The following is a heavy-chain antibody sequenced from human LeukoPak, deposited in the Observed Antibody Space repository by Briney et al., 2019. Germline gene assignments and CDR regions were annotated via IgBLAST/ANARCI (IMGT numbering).Heavy chain of an antibody. CDR3: ARDNLGTPCSTSCYVRYGMDV. Sequence: PGGSLRLSCAASGFTFSSYAMHWVRQAPGKGLEWVAVISYDGSNKYYADSVKGRFTISRDNSKNTLYLQMNSLRAEDTAVYYCARDNLGTPCSTSCYVRYGMDVWGQGTTVTVSS. D-gene: IGHD2-2*01. J-gene: IGHJ6*02. CDR2: ISYDGSNK. V-gene: IGHV3-30*04. CDR1: GFTFSSYA.